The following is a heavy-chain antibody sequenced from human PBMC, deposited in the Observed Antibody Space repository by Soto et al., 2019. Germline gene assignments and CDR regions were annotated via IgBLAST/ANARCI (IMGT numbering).Heavy chain of an antibody. Sequence: QVQLVESGGGLVKPGGSLRLSCAASGFTFSDYYMSWIRQAPGKGREWVSYISSSSSYTNYADSVKGRFTISRDNAKNSLYLQMNSLRAQDTAVYYCAKGGAVIWDAFDIWGQGTMVTVSS. J-gene: IGHJ3*02. V-gene: IGHV3-11*06. CDR2: ISSSSSYT. CDR1: GFTFSDYY. CDR3: AKGGAVIWDAFDI. D-gene: IGHD1-26*01.